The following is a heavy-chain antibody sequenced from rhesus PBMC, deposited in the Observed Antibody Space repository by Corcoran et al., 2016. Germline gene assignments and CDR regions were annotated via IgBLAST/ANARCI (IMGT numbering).Heavy chain of an antibody. V-gene: IGHV4-122*02. D-gene: IGHD3-3*01. CDR1: GGHLNSAYYY. J-gene: IGHJ4*01. CDR3: ARDERFLEWLLRFDY. Sequence: QVQLQESGPGLVKPSETLSLTCAVSGGHLNSAYYYWSWSRPPPGTGLEWIGYITFSGRTSYTPSLKSRVSFSRGTSKNQFSLKLSSVTSADTAVYYCARDERFLEWLLRFDYWGQGVLVTVSS. CDR2: ITFSGRT.